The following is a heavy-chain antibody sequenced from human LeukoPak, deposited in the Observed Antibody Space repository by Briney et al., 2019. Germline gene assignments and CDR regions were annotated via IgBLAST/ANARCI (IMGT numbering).Heavy chain of an antibody. CDR1: GGTFSTYA. CDR3: ARALGTYYHGSGSYGY. Sequence: SVKVSCKASGGTFSTYAISWVRQAPGQGLEWMGGIIPIFGTANYAQKFQGRVTITTDESTSTAYMELSSLRSEDTAVYYCARALGTYYHGSGSYGYWGQGTLVTVSS. V-gene: IGHV1-69*05. J-gene: IGHJ4*02. CDR2: IIPIFGTA. D-gene: IGHD3-10*01.